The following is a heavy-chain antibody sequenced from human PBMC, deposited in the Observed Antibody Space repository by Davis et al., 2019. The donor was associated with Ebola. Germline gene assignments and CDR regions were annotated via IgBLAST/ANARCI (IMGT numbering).Heavy chain of an antibody. J-gene: IGHJ6*02. Sequence: GSLRLSCAASGFKLNDLYVHWIRQSPGKGLEWIGEIKHSGGTNYNPSLKSRVTIFLDTSKTQCTLKLSSVAAADTAVYYCARASSGWTAQRGYYYNGMDVWGPGTTVIVSS. CDR2: IKHSGGT. CDR1: GFKLNDLY. CDR3: ARASSGWTAQRGYYYNGMDV. V-gene: IGHV4-34*01. D-gene: IGHD3-10*01.